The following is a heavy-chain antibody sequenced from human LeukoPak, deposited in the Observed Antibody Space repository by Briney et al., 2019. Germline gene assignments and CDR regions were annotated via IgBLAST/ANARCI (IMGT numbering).Heavy chain of an antibody. J-gene: IGHJ5*02. CDR1: GGSFSGYY. CDR3: ARGHVTIFGVVILTDNWFDP. V-gene: IGHV4-34*01. Sequence: SETLSLTCAVYGGSFSGYYWSWLRQPPGKGLEWIGEINHSGSTNYNPSLKSRVTISVDTSKNQFSLKLSSVTAADTAVYYCARGHVTIFGVVILTDNWFDPWGQGTLVTVSS. CDR2: INHSGST. D-gene: IGHD3-3*01.